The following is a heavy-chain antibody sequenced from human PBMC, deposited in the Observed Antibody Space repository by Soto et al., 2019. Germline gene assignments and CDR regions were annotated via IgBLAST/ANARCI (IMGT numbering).Heavy chain of an antibody. J-gene: IGHJ6*02. CDR3: ARGQQYYYDSSGYLLSRGWALYYYYGMDV. V-gene: IGHV1-69*13. CDR2: IIPIFGTA. Sequence: GASVKVSCKASGGTFSSYAISWVRQAPGQGLEWMGGIIPIFGTANYAQKFQGRVTITADESTSTAYMELSSLRSEDTAVYYCARGQQYYYDSSGYLLSRGWALYYYYGMDVWGQGTTVTVSS. D-gene: IGHD3-22*01. CDR1: GGTFSSYA.